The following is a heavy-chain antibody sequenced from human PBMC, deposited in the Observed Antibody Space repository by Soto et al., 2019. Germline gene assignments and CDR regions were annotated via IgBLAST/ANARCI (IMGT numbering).Heavy chain of an antibody. CDR1: GYAFTSYG. CDR2: ISGYNGNT. J-gene: IGHJ4*02. V-gene: IGHV1-18*01. CDR3: ARNMITFGGIIARFDY. D-gene: IGHD3-16*02. Sequence: QVQLVQSGAEVKKPGASVKVSCKASGYAFTSYGVSWVRQAPGQGLEWMGWISGYNGNTNYARKFQGRLTLTRDTTTSTVQREVRNPRSDDTAVYFCARNMITFGGIIARFDYWGQGTRVTVSS.